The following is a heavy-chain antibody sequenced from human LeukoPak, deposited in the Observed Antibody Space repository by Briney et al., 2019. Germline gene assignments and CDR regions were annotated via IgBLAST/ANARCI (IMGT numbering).Heavy chain of an antibody. V-gene: IGHV3-30*02. D-gene: IGHD4-17*01. CDR3: AKSDYGDYVGHFDY. CDR1: GFTFSSYG. J-gene: IGHJ4*02. Sequence: GGSLRLSCAASGFTFSSYGMHWVRQAPGKGLEWVAFIRYDGSNKYYADSVKGRLTISRDNSKNTLYLQMNSLRAEDTAVYYCAKSDYGDYVGHFDYWGQGTLVTVSS. CDR2: IRYDGSNK.